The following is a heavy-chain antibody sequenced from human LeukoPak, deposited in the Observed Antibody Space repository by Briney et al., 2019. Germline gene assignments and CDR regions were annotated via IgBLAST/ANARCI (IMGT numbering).Heavy chain of an antibody. CDR3: ASGYYDSSGYYYVDY. D-gene: IGHD3-22*01. V-gene: IGHV1-69*05. CDR2: IIPIFGTA. Sequence: SVKVSCKASGGAFSSYAISWVRQAPGQGLEWMGGIIPIFGTANYAQKFQGRVTITTDESTSTAYMELSSLRSEDTAVYYCASGYYDSSGYYYVDYWGRGTLVTVSS. J-gene: IGHJ4*02. CDR1: GGAFSSYA.